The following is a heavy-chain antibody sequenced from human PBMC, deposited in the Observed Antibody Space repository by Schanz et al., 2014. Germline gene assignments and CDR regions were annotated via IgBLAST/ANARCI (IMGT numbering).Heavy chain of an antibody. CDR1: GFTFSSYW. Sequence: EVQLVESGGGLVQPGGSLRLSCAASGFTFSSYWMHWVRQAPGKGLEWVSAMNESHSTIYYADSVRGRFTISRDNAENTLFLQMNSLRVEDSAIYYCAKDISDTSGKDDYWGQGTLVTVSS. V-gene: IGHV3-23*04. J-gene: IGHJ4*02. D-gene: IGHD3-22*01. CDR2: MNESHSTI. CDR3: AKDISDTSGKDDY.